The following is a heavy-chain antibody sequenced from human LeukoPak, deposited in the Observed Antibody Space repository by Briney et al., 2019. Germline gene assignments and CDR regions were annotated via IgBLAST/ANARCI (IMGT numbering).Heavy chain of an antibody. CDR2: IYYSGST. CDR3: ARFRYGSGSPDYYFDY. D-gene: IGHD3-10*01. CDR1: GGSFSGYY. Sequence: SETLSLTCAVYGGSFSGYYWSWIRQHPGKGLEWIGYIYYSGSTYYNPSLKSRVTISVDTSKNQFSLKLSSVTAADTAVYYCARFRYGSGSPDYYFDYWGQGTLVTVSS. J-gene: IGHJ4*02. V-gene: IGHV4-31*11.